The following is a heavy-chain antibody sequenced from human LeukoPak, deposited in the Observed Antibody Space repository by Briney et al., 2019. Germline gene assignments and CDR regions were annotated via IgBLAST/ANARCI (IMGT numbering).Heavy chain of an antibody. CDR3: ARHRYCSGGSCYLGGKRWFDP. D-gene: IGHD2-15*01. Sequence: ASVKVSCKASGYTFTSYGISWVRQAPGQGLEWMGWISAYNGNTNYAQKLQGRGTMTRNTSISTAYMELSSLRSEDTAVYYCARHRYCSGGSCYLGGKRWFDPWGQGTLVTVSS. V-gene: IGHV1-18*01. J-gene: IGHJ5*02. CDR2: ISAYNGNT. CDR1: GYTFTSYG.